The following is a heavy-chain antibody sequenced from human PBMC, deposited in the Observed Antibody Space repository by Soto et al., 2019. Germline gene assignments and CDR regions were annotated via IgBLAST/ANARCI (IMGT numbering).Heavy chain of an antibody. CDR2: INAGNGNT. D-gene: IGHD4-17*01. CDR1: GYTFTIYA. J-gene: IGHJ5*02. CDR3: ARDSNDYGVGWFDP. Sequence: GASVKVSCKASGYTFTIYAMHWVRQAPGQRLEWMGWINAGNGNTKYSQKFQGRVTITRDTSASTAYMELSSLRSEDTAVYYCARDSNDYGVGWFDPWGQGTLVTVSS. V-gene: IGHV1-3*01.